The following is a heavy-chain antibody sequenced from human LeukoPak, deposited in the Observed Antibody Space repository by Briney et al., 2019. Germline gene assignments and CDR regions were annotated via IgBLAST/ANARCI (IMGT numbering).Heavy chain of an antibody. CDR1: GYTFTSYD. Sequence: GSSVKVSCKASGYTFTSYDINWVRQATGQGLEWMGWMNPNSGNTGYAQKFQGRVTITADESTSTVYMELSSLRSEDTAVYYCARGDDYGESYDAFDIWGQGTMVTVSS. CDR2: MNPNSGNT. J-gene: IGHJ3*02. CDR3: ARGDDYGESYDAFDI. V-gene: IGHV1-8*01. D-gene: IGHD4-17*01.